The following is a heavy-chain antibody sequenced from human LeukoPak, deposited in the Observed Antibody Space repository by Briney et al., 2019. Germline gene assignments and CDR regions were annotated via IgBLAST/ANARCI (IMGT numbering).Heavy chain of an antibody. CDR2: INHSGST. Sequence: SETLSLTCAVYGGSFSGYYWSWIRQPPGKGLEWIGEINHSGSTNYNPSLKSRVTISVDTSKSQFSLKLSSVTAADTAVYYCARGNRYPYYYDSRGTGFDPWGQGTLVTVSS. V-gene: IGHV4-34*01. CDR3: ARGNRYPYYYDSRGTGFDP. CDR1: GGSFSGYY. D-gene: IGHD3-22*01. J-gene: IGHJ5*02.